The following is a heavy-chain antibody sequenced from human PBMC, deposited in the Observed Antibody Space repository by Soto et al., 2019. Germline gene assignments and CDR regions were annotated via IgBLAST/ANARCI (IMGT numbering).Heavy chain of an antibody. CDR1: GVSITSYY. V-gene: IGHV4-4*07. CDR3: VRDGTKTLRDWFDP. J-gene: IGHJ5*02. Sequence: SETLSLTCSVSGVSITSYYWSWIRQSAGGGLEWMGRINTDVLSTYSPSFKSRLTMSLDTSKNQVSLKLRSVTAADTAVYYCVRDGTKTLRDWFDPWGQGISVTVSS. CDR2: INTDVLS. D-gene: IGHD1-1*01.